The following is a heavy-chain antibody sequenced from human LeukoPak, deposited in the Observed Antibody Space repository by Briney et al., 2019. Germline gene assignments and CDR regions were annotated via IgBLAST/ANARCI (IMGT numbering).Heavy chain of an antibody. CDR3: ASAIVARGWFDP. Sequence: ASVKVSCKASGGTFSSYAISWVRQAPGQGLEWMGGIIPIFGAANYAQKFQGRVTIPTDESTSTSYMELSSLRSEDTAVYYCASAIVARGWFDPWGQRTLATVSS. CDR2: IIPIFGAA. CDR1: GGTFSSYA. J-gene: IGHJ5*02. D-gene: IGHD2-15*01. V-gene: IGHV1-69*05.